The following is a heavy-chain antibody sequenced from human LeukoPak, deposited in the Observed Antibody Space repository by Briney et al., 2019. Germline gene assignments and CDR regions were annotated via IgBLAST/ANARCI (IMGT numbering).Heavy chain of an antibody. CDR3: ARDLNSGYSYGRMGSFDL. D-gene: IGHD5-18*01. CDR2: ISSSSSYI. Sequence: GGSLRLSCAASGFTFSSYSMNWVRQAPGKGLEWVSSISSSSSYIYYADSVKGRFTISRDNAKNSLYLQMNSMRAEDTAVYYCARDLNSGYSYGRMGSFDLCGRGTLVTVSS. J-gene: IGHJ2*01. CDR1: GFTFSSYS. V-gene: IGHV3-21*03.